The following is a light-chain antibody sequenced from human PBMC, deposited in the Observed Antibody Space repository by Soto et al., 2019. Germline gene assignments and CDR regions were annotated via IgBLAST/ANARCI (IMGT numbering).Light chain of an antibody. CDR1: QSVRSW. V-gene: IGKV1-5*01. CDR2: YAT. CDR3: QQYNPHSLYS. Sequence: DIQLSQSPSILSASVGDRVTITCRASQSVRSWLAWYQQQPGKAPKLLIYYATTLQSGVPSRFSGSGSETEYPLTISSLQPEDFATYYCQQYNPHSLYSFGQGTKLEIK. J-gene: IGKJ2*01.